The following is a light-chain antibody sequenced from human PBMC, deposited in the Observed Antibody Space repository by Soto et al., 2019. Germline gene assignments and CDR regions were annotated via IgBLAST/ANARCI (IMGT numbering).Light chain of an antibody. J-gene: IGKJ3*01. V-gene: IGKV4-1*01. CDR1: QSVLYSSNNKNY. CDR2: WAS. CDR3: QQYYSTPGVT. Sequence: DIVMTQSPDSLAVSLGERATINCKSSQSVLYSSNNKNYLAWYQQKPGQPPKLLIYWASTRESGVPDRFSGSGYGTDFTLTISSLQAEDVAVYYCQQYYSTPGVTFGPGTKVDIK.